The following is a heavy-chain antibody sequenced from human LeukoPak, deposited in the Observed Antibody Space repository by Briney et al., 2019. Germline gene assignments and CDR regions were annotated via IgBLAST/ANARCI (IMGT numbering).Heavy chain of an antibody. D-gene: IGHD4-17*01. J-gene: IGHJ4*02. CDR2: INPHNGGA. CDR1: EDSFTGYY. CDR3: ARGGAGSAYYGWDFFRFDY. Sequence: ASVKLSCKASEDSFTGYYIHWVRQAPGQGPEWMGWINPHNGGAKYADRLQGRVTMTRDTSIGTAYMELSRLRSDDTAVYYCARGGAGSAYYGWDFFRFDYWGQGTLVTVSS. V-gene: IGHV1-2*02.